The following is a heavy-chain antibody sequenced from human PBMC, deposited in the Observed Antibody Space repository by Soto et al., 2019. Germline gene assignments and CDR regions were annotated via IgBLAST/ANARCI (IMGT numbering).Heavy chain of an antibody. Sequence: QVQLQESGPGLVKPSQTLSLTCTVSGGSISSGGYYWSWIRQHPGKGLEWIGYIYYSGSTYYNPSLKSRVTISVDTSKNQFSLKLSSVTAADTAVYYCARNGGPPHYYDSSGYHDYWGQGTLVTVSS. CDR2: IYYSGST. D-gene: IGHD3-22*01. CDR3: ARNGGPPHYYDSSGYHDY. V-gene: IGHV4-31*03. J-gene: IGHJ4*02. CDR1: GGSISSGGYY.